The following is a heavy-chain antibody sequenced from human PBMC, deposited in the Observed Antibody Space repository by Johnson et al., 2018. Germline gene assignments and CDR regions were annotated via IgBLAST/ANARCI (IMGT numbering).Heavy chain of an antibody. CDR3: ARDLSGRYYYYGMDV. D-gene: IGHD3-10*01. Sequence: QVQLVQSGGGVVQPGRSLRLSCAASGFTFSSYGMHWVRQAPGKGLEWVAVIWYDGSNKYYADSVKGRFTISRDNSKNTLYLQMNSLRAEDTAVYYCARDLSGRYYYYGMDVWGQGTTVTVSS. V-gene: IGHV3-33*01. J-gene: IGHJ6*02. CDR2: IWYDGSNK. CDR1: GFTFSSYG.